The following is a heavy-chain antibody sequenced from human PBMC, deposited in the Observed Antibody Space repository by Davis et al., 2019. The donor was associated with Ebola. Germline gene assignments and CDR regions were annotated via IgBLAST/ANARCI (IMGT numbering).Heavy chain of an antibody. CDR2: IYYSGST. V-gene: IGHV4-59*08. J-gene: IGHJ4*02. D-gene: IGHD4-17*01. Sequence: MPSETLPLTCTVSGGSISSYYWSWIRQPPGKGLEWIGYIYYSGSTNYNPSLKRRVTISVDTSKNQFSLKLSSVTAADTAVYYCARLRYDYGDYAGWDYWGQGTLVTVSS. CDR3: ARLRYDYGDYAGWDY. CDR1: GGSISSYY.